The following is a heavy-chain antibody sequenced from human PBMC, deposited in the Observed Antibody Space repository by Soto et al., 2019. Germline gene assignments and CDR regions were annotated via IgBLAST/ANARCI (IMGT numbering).Heavy chain of an antibody. V-gene: IGHV4-59*08. J-gene: IGHJ4*02. CDR2: IYNIGST. CDR1: GGSISSYY. D-gene: IGHD4-17*01. Sequence: SETLSLTCTVSGGSISSYYWSWIRQRPGKGLEWIGYIYNIGSTDYNPSLKSRVTISVDTSKNQFSLKLSSVTAADTAIYYCARRLTYGGPYFEYWGQGTLVTVSS. CDR3: ARRLTYGGPYFEY.